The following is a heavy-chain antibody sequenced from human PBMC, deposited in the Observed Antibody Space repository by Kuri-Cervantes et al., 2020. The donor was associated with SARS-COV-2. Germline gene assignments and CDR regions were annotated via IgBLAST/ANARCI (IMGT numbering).Heavy chain of an antibody. D-gene: IGHD6-19*01. CDR3: ARGGWLGRYYYNGMDV. Sequence: GESLKISCAASGFSFSDYYMSWIRQAPGKGLEWVSYITSSGSTVYYADSVKGRFTISRDSAKNSLYLQMNSLRADDTAVYYCARGGWLGRYYYNGMDVWGQGTTVTVSS. J-gene: IGHJ6*02. V-gene: IGHV3-11*04. CDR2: ITSSGSTV. CDR1: GFSFSDYY.